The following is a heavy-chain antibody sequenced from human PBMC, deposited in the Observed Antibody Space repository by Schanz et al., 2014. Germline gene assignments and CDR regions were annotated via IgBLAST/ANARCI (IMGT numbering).Heavy chain of an antibody. CDR2: IIPILDKT. Sequence: QVQLVQSGAEVKKPGSPVKVSCKASGGTFSSSTLTWVRQAPGQGLEWMGRIIPILDKTNYAQKFQGRVTMTADKSTSTVYMEVSGLRSEDTAVYYCARDGEAAAGCDYWGQGTLXTVSS. J-gene: IGHJ4*02. V-gene: IGHV1-69*08. CDR3: ARDGEAAAGCDY. D-gene: IGHD6-13*01. CDR1: GGTFSSST.